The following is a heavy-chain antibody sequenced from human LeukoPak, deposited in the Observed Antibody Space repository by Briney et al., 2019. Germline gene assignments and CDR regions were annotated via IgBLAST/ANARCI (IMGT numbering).Heavy chain of an antibody. J-gene: IGHJ3*02. D-gene: IGHD2-15*01. Sequence: GGSLRLSCAASGFTFDDYGMGWVRQAPGKGLEWVSGINWNGGSTGYADSVKGRFTIPRDNAKNSLYLQMNSLIAEDTALYYCASQNSRIDDAFDIWGQGTMVTVSS. CDR1: GFTFDDYG. V-gene: IGHV3-20*04. CDR2: INWNGGST. CDR3: ASQNSRIDDAFDI.